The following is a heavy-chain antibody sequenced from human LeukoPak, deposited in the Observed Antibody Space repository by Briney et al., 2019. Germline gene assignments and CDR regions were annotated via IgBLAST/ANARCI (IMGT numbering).Heavy chain of an antibody. CDR2: INPNSGGT. CDR1: GYTFTGYY. V-gene: IGHV1-2*02. Sequence: ASVKVSCKASGYTFTGYYMHWVRQAPGQGLEWMGWINPNSGGTNYAQKFQGRVTMTRDTSISTAYMELSRLRSDDTAVYYCARVYSSGWYSGVFDYWGQGTLVTVSS. CDR3: ARVYSSGWYSGVFDY. J-gene: IGHJ4*02. D-gene: IGHD6-19*01.